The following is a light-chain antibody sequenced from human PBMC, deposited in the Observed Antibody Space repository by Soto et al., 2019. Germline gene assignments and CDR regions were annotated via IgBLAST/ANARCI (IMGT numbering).Light chain of an antibody. Sequence: DIQMTQSPSTLSTSVGDRVTITCRASQTINSWLAWYQQKPGKAPKLLIYKASYLQSWVPSTFSGSGSGTEFTLTISSLQSDDFATYYCQQYKSYSSWTFGQGTKVDIK. CDR3: QQYKSYSSWT. V-gene: IGKV1-5*03. CDR2: KAS. J-gene: IGKJ1*01. CDR1: QTINSW.